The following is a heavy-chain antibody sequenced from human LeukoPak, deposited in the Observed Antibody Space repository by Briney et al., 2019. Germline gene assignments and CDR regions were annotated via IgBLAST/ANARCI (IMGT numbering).Heavy chain of an antibody. V-gene: IGHV3-48*03. CDR1: GFTFSSYE. D-gene: IGHD4-17*01. J-gene: IGHJ4*02. CDR2: ISSSGSTI. Sequence: GGSLRLSCAASGFTFSSYEMNWGRQAPGKGLEWVSYISSSGSTIYYADSVKGRFTISRDNAKNSLYLQMNSLRAEDTAVYYCARGFQVHYGDYGYFDYWGQGTLVTVSS. CDR3: ARGFQVHYGDYGYFDY.